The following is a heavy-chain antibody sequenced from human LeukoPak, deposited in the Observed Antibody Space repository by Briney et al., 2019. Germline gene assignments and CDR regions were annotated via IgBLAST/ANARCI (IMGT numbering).Heavy chain of an antibody. Sequence: ASVKVSCKASGYTFTDYYMHWVRQAPGQGLEWMGWLNPNSGDTNYAQKFQGRVSMTWDSSISTAYMDLSDLRSDDTAVYSCARGRNIEMTTMSGGSDYWGQGTLVTVSS. D-gene: IGHD5-24*01. J-gene: IGHJ4*02. CDR2: LNPNSGDT. CDR1: GYTFTDYY. CDR3: ARGRNIEMTTMSGGSDY. V-gene: IGHV1-2*02.